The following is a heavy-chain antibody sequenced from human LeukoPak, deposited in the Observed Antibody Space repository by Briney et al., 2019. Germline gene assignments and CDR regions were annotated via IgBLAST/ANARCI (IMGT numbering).Heavy chain of an antibody. D-gene: IGHD2-2*03. CDR2: IIPIFGTA. CDR1: GGTFSSYA. Sequence: GASVKVSFTASGGTFSSYAISWVRQAPGQGLEWMGGIIPIFGTANYAQKFQGRVTITADKSTSTAYMELSSLRSEDTAVYYCARAMDIVVVPAATRPGYYYYYMDVWGKGTTVTVSS. V-gene: IGHV1-69*06. CDR3: ARAMDIVVVPAATRPGYYYYYMDV. J-gene: IGHJ6*03.